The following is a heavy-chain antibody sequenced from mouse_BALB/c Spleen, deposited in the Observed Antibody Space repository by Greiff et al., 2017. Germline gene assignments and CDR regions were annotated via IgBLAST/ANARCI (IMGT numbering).Heavy chain of an antibody. CDR1: GFTFSSYG. D-gene: IGHD2-4*01. J-gene: IGHJ2*01. Sequence: EVKLMESGGGLVQPGGSLKLSCAASGFTFSSYGMSWVRQTPDKRLELVATINSNGGSTYYPDSVKGRFTISRDNAKNTLYLQMSSLKSEDTAMYYCARDTMITTGFDYWGQGTTLTVSS. V-gene: IGHV5-6-3*01. CDR2: INSNGGST. CDR3: ARDTMITTGFDY.